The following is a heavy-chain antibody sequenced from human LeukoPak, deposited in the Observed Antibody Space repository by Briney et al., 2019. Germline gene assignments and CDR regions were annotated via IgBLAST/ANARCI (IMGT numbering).Heavy chain of an antibody. D-gene: IGHD3-22*01. CDR2: FDPEDGET. V-gene: IGHV1-24*01. Sequence: ASVKVSCKVSGYTLTELSMHWVRQAPGKGLEWMGGFDPEDGETIYAQKFQGRVTMTEDTSTDTAYMELSSLRSEDTAVYYCARDYKHYYDSSGYWGGDAFDIWGQGTMVTVSS. CDR3: ARDYKHYYDSSGYWGGDAFDI. J-gene: IGHJ3*02. CDR1: GYTLTELS.